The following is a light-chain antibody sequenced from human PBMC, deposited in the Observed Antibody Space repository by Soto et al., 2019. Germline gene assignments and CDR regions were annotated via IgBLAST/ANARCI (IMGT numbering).Light chain of an antibody. CDR2: GAS. CDR1: QTVSSSH. CDR3: QHFGSSPPTYT. V-gene: IGKV3-20*01. Sequence: EVVLTQSPGTLSLSPGERATLSCRASQTVSSSHLAWYQQKPGQAPRLLIYGASDRATDIPDRFSGSGSGTDFTLTISRLEPEDFALYYCQHFGSSPPTYTFGQGTKLEIK. J-gene: IGKJ2*01.